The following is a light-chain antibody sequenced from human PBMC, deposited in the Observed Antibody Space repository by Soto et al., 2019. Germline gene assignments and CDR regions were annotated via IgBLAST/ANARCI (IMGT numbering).Light chain of an antibody. CDR3: CSYAGSSTYV. CDR2: EVS. Sequence: QSVLTQPASVSGSPGQSITISCTGTSSDVGSYNLVSWYQQHPGKAPKLMIYEVSKRPSGVSNRSSGSKSGNTASLTISGLHAEDEADYYCCSYAGSSTYVCGTGTKVTVL. J-gene: IGLJ1*01. CDR1: SSDVGSYNL. V-gene: IGLV2-23*02.